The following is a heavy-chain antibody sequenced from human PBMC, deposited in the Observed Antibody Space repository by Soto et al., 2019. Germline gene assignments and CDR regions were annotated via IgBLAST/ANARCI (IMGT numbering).Heavy chain of an antibody. V-gene: IGHV1-69*13. D-gene: IGHD6-13*01. CDR2: IIPIFGTA. CDR1: GGTFSSYA. J-gene: IGHJ6*04. CDR3: AHSCFPNRIAYYYYCMDV. Sequence: GASVKVSCKASGGTFSSYAISWVRQAPGQGLEWMGGIIPIFGTANYAQKFQGRVTITADESTSTAYMELSSLRSEDTTVYYCAHSCFPNRIAYYYYCMDVWDKETTVTV.